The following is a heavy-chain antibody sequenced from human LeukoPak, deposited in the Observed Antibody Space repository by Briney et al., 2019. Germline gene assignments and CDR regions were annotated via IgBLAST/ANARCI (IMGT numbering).Heavy chain of an antibody. J-gene: IGHJ4*02. CDR2: ISWNSGSI. D-gene: IGHD6-19*01. CDR1: GFIFNNYA. Sequence: GRSLSLSCAGSGFIFNNYAMHWVRQPPGKGLEWVSGISWNSGSIDYADSVKGRFTISRDNAKNSLYLQMNSLRVEDTAFYYCAKDNRRHYTSGPNPDSLHWGQGALVTVSS. CDR3: AKDNRRHYTSGPNPDSLH. V-gene: IGHV3-9*01.